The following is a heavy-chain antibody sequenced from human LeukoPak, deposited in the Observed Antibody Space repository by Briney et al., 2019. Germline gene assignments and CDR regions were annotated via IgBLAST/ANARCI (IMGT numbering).Heavy chain of an antibody. CDR1: GGSISSSSYY. D-gene: IGHD3-10*01. V-gene: IGHV4-39*01. Sequence: SETLSLTCTVSGGSISSSSYYWGWIRQPPGEGLEWIGCIYYSVSTSYNPSLKSRVTITVDTSKNQFSLKLSSVTAADTAVYYCAEYGSGHYFDYWGQGTLVTVSS. CDR3: AEYGSGHYFDY. J-gene: IGHJ4*02. CDR2: IYYSVST.